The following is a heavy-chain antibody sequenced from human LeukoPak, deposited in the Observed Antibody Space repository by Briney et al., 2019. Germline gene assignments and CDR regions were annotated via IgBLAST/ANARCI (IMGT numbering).Heavy chain of an antibody. V-gene: IGHV3-21*01. CDR2: TSSSSSYK. CDR1: GFSFSTYS. D-gene: IGHD3-22*01. Sequence: GGSLRLSCAASGFSFSTYSMSWVRQAPGKGLEWVSSTSSSSSYKYYADSVKGRFTISRDNAKKSLYLQMNSLRVEDTAVYYCAREGDGSSGYYLDSFDYWGQGTLVTVSS. J-gene: IGHJ4*02. CDR3: AREGDGSSGYYLDSFDY.